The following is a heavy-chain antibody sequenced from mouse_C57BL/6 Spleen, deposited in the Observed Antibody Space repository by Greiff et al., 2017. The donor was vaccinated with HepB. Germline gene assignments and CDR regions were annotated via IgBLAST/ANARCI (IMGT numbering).Heavy chain of an antibody. CDR3: ARYAVVPFAY. Sequence: QVQLQQSGPELVKPGASVKISCKASGYAFSSSWMNWVKQRPGKGLEWIGRIYPGDGDTNYNGKFKGKATLTADNSSSTAYLQLSSLTSEDSAVYFCARYAVVPFAYWGQGTLVTVSA. CDR1: GYAFSSSW. J-gene: IGHJ3*01. D-gene: IGHD1-1*01. CDR2: IYPGDGDT. V-gene: IGHV1-82*01.